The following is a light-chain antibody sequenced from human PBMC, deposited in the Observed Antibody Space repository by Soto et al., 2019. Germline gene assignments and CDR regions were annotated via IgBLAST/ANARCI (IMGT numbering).Light chain of an antibody. V-gene: IGKV3-15*01. J-gene: IGKJ5*01. CDR2: GAS. Sequence: EIVMTQSPATLSVSPGERATLSCRASQSVTSNLAWYQQKPGQAPRLLIYGASTRATGIPAWMSGSGSGTEFTLTISSLQSEDFGVYYCQQYNNWPPTSGQGTRLEIK. CDR1: QSVTSN. CDR3: QQYNNWPPT.